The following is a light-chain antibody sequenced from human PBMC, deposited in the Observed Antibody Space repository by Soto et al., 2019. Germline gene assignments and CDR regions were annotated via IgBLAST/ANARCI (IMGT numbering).Light chain of an antibody. CDR1: QSVSSSS. Sequence: EIVLTQSPGTLSLSPGKRATLSCRASQSVSSSSLAWYQQKPGQAPRLLIYGASSRATGIPDRFSGSGSGTDFTLTISRLEPEDFAVYYCQQYGSSPGTFGQGTKVDIK. CDR3: QQYGSSPGT. CDR2: GAS. V-gene: IGKV3-20*01. J-gene: IGKJ1*01.